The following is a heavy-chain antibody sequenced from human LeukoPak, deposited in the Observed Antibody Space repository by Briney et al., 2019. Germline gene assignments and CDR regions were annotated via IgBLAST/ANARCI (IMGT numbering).Heavy chain of an antibody. CDR1: GFTFNNYA. CDR3: AKHSSAVAAPFDF. D-gene: IGHD6-19*01. J-gene: IGHJ4*02. V-gene: IGHV3-23*01. CDR2: ITGSGGST. Sequence: GGSLRLSCAASGFTFNNYAMSWVRQAPGKGLEWVSTITGSGGSTYYADSVKGRSTISRDNSKNTLYLQMSSLRAEDTAVYYCAKHSSAVAAPFDFWGQGTLVTVSS.